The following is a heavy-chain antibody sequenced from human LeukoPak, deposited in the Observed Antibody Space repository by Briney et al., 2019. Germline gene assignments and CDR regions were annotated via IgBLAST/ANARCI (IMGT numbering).Heavy chain of an antibody. J-gene: IGHJ4*02. CDR2: ISSSSNTI. V-gene: IGHV3-48*02. CDR1: GFTFSTYS. Sequence: GGSLRLSCAASGFTFSTYSMSWVRQAPGKGLEWVSYISSSSNTIYYADSVKGRFTISRDNAKNSLYLQMNSLRDEDTAVYYCARAIRSGSYHLDYWGQGTQVTVSS. CDR3: ARAIRSGSYHLDY. D-gene: IGHD3-10*01.